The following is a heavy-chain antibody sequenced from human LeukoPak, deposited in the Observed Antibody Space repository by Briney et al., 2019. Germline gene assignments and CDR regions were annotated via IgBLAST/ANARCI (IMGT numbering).Heavy chain of an antibody. J-gene: IGHJ3*02. D-gene: IGHD3-9*01. CDR3: ARETYYDILTGYRPGAFDI. V-gene: IGHV4-34*01. Sequence: SETLSLTCAVYGGSFSGYYWSWIRQPPGKGLEWIGEINHSGSTNYNPSLKSRVTISVDTSKHQFSLKLSSVTAADTAVYYCARETYYDILTGYRPGAFDIWGQGTMVTVSS. CDR1: GGSFSGYY. CDR2: INHSGST.